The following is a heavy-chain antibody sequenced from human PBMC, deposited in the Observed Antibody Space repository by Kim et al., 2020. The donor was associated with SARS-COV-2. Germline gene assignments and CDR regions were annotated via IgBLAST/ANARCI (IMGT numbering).Heavy chain of an antibody. CDR3: ASTQTFDY. Sequence: GSGKNFVDSGKGRFTISRDNAKNSLYLQMNSLRVEDTAVYYCASTQTFDYWGQGNLVTISS. J-gene: IGHJ4*02. CDR2: GSGK. V-gene: IGHV3-7*01.